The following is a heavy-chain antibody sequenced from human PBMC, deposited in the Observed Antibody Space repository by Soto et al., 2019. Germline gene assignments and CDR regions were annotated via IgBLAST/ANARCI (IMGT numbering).Heavy chain of an antibody. CDR3: VIDRLIVVVSVGRMDV. D-gene: IGHD2-2*01. Sequence: QVQLVQSGAEVKKPGTSVRVSCKASGDTFIGYSISWVRQAPGQGLEWMGWVIPTQRTTKYAQRFQGRVTMSVDQFASTTYMELSSLRPEDTALYYCVIDRLIVVVSVGRMDVWGQGTTVTVSS. CDR1: GDTFIGYS. V-gene: IGHV1-69*01. J-gene: IGHJ6*02. CDR2: VIPTQRTT.